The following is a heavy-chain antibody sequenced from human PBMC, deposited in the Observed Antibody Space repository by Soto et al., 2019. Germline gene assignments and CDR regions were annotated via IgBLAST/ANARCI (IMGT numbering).Heavy chain of an antibody. CDR1: GHTFFSYG. V-gene: IGHV1-18*04. CDR2: ISPYNGNT. J-gene: IGHJ4*02. CDR3: ARDQYYFDSSGYYDF. D-gene: IGHD3-22*01. Sequence: ASVKVSCKTSGHTFFSYGISWVRQAPGQGLEWMGWISPYNGNTNYAEKFKDRVTLTTDTSTDTAFLDLRSLTSDDTAVYFCARDQYYFDSSGYYDFWGQGTLVTVSS.